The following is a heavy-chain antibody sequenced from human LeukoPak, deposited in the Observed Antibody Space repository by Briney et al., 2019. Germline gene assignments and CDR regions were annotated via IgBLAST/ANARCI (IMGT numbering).Heavy chain of an antibody. D-gene: IGHD3-10*01. J-gene: IGHJ5*02. CDR1: GGSISSYY. CDR2: IYYSGST. Sequence: SETLSLTCTVSGGSISSYYWSWIRQPPGKGLEWIGYIYYSGSTNYNPSLRSRVTISVDTSKNQFSLKLSSVTAADTAVYYCAGTYRGVIITGEFDPWGQGTLVTVSS. V-gene: IGHV4-59*01. CDR3: AGTYRGVIITGEFDP.